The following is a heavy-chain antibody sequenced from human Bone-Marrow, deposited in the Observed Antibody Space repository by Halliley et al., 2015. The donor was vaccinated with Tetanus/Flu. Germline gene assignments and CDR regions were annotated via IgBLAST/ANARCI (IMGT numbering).Heavy chain of an antibody. CDR3: ARDRGLLFDF. V-gene: IGHV6-1*01. J-gene: IGHJ4*02. D-gene: IGHD3-10*01. CDR1: GDSVSSDTAA. CDR2: TYYKSKWYN. Sequence: GLVKPSQTLSLTCGISGDSVSSDTAAWNWIRQSPSRGLEWLGRTYYKSKWYNDCAVSVKGRITINSDTSKNQFSLHLNSMTPEDTAVYYCARDRGLLFDFWGQGILVTVSS.